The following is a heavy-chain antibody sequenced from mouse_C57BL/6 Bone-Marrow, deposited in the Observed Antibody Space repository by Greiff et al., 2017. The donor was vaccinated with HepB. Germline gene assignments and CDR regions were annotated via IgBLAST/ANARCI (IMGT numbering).Heavy chain of an antibody. CDR1: GFSFNTYA. D-gene: IGHD2-4*01. CDR2: IRSKSNNYAT. CDR3: VRRYDYDDYYAMDY. Sequence: EVQLVESGGGLVQPKGSLKLSCAASGFSFNTYAMNWVRQAPGKGLEWVARIRSKSNNYATYYADSVKDRFTISRDDSESMLYLQMNNLKTEDTAMYYCVRRYDYDDYYAMDYWGQGTSVTVSS. V-gene: IGHV10-1*01. J-gene: IGHJ4*01.